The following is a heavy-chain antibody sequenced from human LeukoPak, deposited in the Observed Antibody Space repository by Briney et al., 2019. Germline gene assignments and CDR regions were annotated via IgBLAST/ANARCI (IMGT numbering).Heavy chain of an antibody. CDR1: GGTFSSYA. V-gene: IGHV1-69*13. CDR3: ARDTASIYYDSSGYYYGGFDY. CDR2: IIPIFGTA. D-gene: IGHD3-22*01. Sequence: SVKVSCKASGGTFSSYAISWVRQAPGQGLEWMGGIIPIFGTANYAQKFQGRVTITADESTSTAYMELSSLRSEDTAVYYCARDTASIYYDSSGYYYGGFDYWGQGTLVTVSS. J-gene: IGHJ4*02.